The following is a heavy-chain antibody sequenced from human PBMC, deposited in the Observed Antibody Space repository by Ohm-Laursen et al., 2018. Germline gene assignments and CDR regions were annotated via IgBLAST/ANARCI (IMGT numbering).Heavy chain of an antibody. CDR3: ARVDRLAAAASK. D-gene: IGHD2-15*01. Sequence: SDTLSLTCTASGGSISSYYWSWIRQPPGKGLEWIGYIYYSGSTNYNSSLKSRVTISVDTSKNQFSLKLSSVTAADTAVYYCARVDRLAAAASKWGQGTLVTVSS. V-gene: IGHV4-59*07. CDR2: IYYSGST. J-gene: IGHJ4*02. CDR1: GGSISSYY.